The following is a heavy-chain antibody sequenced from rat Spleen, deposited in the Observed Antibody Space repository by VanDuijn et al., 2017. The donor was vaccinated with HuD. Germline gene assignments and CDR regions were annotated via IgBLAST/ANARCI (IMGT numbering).Heavy chain of an antibody. CDR2: ISYEGNTA. V-gene: IGHV5-22*01. Sequence: EVQLVESGGGLVQPGNSLKLSCAASGFTFSDYAMAWVRQSPEKGLEWVASISYEGNTAFYGDSMKGRFTISRDNAKSTLYLQMSKLGSEDTAIYYCARETTLFDYWGQGVMVTVSS. CDR1: GFTFSDYA. D-gene: IGHD1-10*01. J-gene: IGHJ2*01. CDR3: ARETTLFDY.